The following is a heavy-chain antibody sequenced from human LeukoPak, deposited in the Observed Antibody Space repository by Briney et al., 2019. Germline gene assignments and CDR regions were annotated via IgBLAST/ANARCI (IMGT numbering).Heavy chain of an antibody. Sequence: ASVKVSCKASGYTFTSYGISWVRQAPGQGLEWMGWISAYNGNTNYAQKLQGRVTMTADTSTSTAYVELRSLRSDDTAVYYCARDSGSYRAAFDIWGQGTMVTVSS. CDR2: ISAYNGNT. CDR1: GYTFTSYG. V-gene: IGHV1-18*01. J-gene: IGHJ3*02. D-gene: IGHD1-26*01. CDR3: ARDSGSYRAAFDI.